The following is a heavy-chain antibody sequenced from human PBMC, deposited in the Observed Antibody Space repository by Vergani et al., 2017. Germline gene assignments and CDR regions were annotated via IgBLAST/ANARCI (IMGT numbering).Heavy chain of an antibody. V-gene: IGHV3-15*01. CDR2: IKSKTDGGTT. J-gene: IGHJ4*02. Sequence: EVQLVESGGGLVKPGGSLRLSCAASGFTFSNAWMSWVRQAPGKGLEWVGRIKSKTDGGTTDYAAPVKGRFTISRDDSKNTLYLQMNSLKTEDTAVYYCTTDRSGSYFRPYWGQGTLVTVSS. CDR3: TTDRSGSYFRPY. D-gene: IGHD1-26*01. CDR1: GFTFSNAW.